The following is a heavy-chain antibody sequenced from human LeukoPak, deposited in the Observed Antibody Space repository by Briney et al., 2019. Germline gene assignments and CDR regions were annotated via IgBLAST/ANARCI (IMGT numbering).Heavy chain of an antibody. J-gene: IGHJ4*02. CDR3: ARDHYDYVWGSYRSEGFDY. D-gene: IGHD3-16*02. CDR2: ISSSSSYI. Sequence: GGSLRLSCAASGFTFSSYSMNWVRQAPGKGLEWVSSISSSSSYIYYADSVKGRFTISRDNAKNSLYLQMSSLRAEDTAVYYCARDHYDYVWGSYRSEGFDYWGQGTLVTVSS. CDR1: GFTFSSYS. V-gene: IGHV3-21*01.